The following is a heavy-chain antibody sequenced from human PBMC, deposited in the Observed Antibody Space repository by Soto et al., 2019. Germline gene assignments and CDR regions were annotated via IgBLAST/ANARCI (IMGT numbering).Heavy chain of an antibody. Sequence: GGSLRLSCAASGFTFSSYGMHWVRQAPGKGLEWVAVISYDGSNKYYADSVKGRFTISRDNSKNTLYLQMNSLRAEDTAVYYCAKLGRGGDWYGNDYWGQGTLVTVSS. J-gene: IGHJ4*02. CDR1: GFTFSSYG. CDR3: AKLGRGGDWYGNDY. V-gene: IGHV3-30*18. CDR2: ISYDGSNK. D-gene: IGHD2-21*02.